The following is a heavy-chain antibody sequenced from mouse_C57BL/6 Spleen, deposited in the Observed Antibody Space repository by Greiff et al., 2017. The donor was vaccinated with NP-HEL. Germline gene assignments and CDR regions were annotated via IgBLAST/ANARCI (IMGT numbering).Heavy chain of an antibody. CDR2: IDPETGGT. V-gene: IGHV1-15*01. CDR3: TRWDGSGYYAMDY. D-gene: IGHD1-1*01. J-gene: IGHJ4*01. CDR1: GYTFTDYE. Sequence: VQLQQSGAELVRPGASVTRSYKASGYTFTDYEMHWVKQTPVHGLEWIGAIDPETGGTAYNQKFKGKAILPADKSSSTAYMELRSLTSEDSAVYYCTRWDGSGYYAMDYWGQGTSVTVSS.